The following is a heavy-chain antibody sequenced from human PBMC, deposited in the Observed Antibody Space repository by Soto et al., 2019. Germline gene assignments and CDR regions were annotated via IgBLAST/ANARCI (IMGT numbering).Heavy chain of an antibody. CDR1: GFTFSSYA. Sequence: QVQLVESGGGVVQPGRSLRLSCAASGFTFSSYAMHWVRQAPGKGLEWVAVISYDGSNKYYADSVKGRFTNSRDNSKNTLYLQMNSLRAEDTAVYYCGRDNEWELPTGIDYWGQGTLVTVSS. J-gene: IGHJ4*02. CDR2: ISYDGSNK. D-gene: IGHD1-26*01. CDR3: GRDNEWELPTGIDY. V-gene: IGHV3-30-3*01.